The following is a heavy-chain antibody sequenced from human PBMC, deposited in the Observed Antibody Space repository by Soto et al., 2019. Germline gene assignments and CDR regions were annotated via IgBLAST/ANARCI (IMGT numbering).Heavy chain of an antibody. CDR1: GGSISSYY. V-gene: IGHV4-59*01. Sequence: QVQLQESGPGLVKPSETLSLTCTVSGGSISSYYWSWIRQPPGKGLEWIGYIYYSGSTNYNPSLKSRVTLSVDTSKNQFSLKLSSVTAADTAVYYCARGYYDSSGYYPHTYYFDYWGQGTLVTVSS. D-gene: IGHD3-22*01. CDR2: IYYSGST. J-gene: IGHJ4*02. CDR3: ARGYYDSSGYYPHTYYFDY.